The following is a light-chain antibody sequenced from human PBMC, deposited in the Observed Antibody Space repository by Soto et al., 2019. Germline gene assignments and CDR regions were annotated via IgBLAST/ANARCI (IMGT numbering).Light chain of an antibody. CDR2: DVT. Sequence: QSALTQPASVSGSPGQSITISCTGTSSDVGGYNYVSWYQQHPGKAPELMIYDVTNRPSGVSNRFSGSKSGSTASLTISGLQAEDEADYYCSSYTSSGTLVVFGGGTKVTVL. CDR1: SSDVGGYNY. CDR3: SSYTSSGTLVV. J-gene: IGLJ2*01. V-gene: IGLV2-14*03.